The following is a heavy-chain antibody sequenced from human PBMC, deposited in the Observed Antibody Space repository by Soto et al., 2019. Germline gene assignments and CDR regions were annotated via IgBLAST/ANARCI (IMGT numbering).Heavy chain of an antibody. V-gene: IGHV3-33*01. CDR3: ARDDIPGRAVAIYGMDV. D-gene: IGHD6-19*01. CDR1: RFTFSNYG. CDR2: IWYDGSNK. J-gene: IGHJ6*02. Sequence: GGSMRLSCAASRFTFSNYGMHWVRQAPGKGLEWVAVIWYDGSNKYYADSVKGRFTISRDNSKNTLYLQMNSLRAEDTAVYYCARDDIPGRAVAIYGMDVWGQGTTVTVSS.